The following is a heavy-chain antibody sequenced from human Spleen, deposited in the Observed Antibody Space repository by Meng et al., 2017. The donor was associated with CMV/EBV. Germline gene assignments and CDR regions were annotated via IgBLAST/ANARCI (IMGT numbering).Heavy chain of an antibody. CDR1: GGSISSYY. Sequence: SETLSLTCTVSGGSISSYYWSWIRQPPGKGLEWIGYIYYSGSTNYNPSLKSRVTISVDTSKNQFSLKLSSVTAADTAVCYCARDFGVDSYYDFWSGYSSGMDVWGQGTTVTVSS. D-gene: IGHD3-3*01. J-gene: IGHJ6*02. CDR2: IYYSGST. CDR3: ARDFGVDSYYDFWSGYSSGMDV. V-gene: IGHV4-59*01.